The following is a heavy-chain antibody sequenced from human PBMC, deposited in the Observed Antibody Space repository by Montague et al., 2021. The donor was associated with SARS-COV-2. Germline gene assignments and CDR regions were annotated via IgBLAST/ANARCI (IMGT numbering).Heavy chain of an antibody. Sequence: SETLSLTCTVAGGSISSSNYYWGWIRQPPGKGLEWTGSLFYSGXSXYXXXXKSRVTISVDTSKNQFSLRLSSVTAADTAVYYCVAEWLAIYYFDFWGQGTLVTVSS. J-gene: IGHJ4*02. CDR1: GGSISSSNYY. CDR3: VAEWLAIYYFDF. CDR2: LFYSGXS. D-gene: IGHD6-19*01. V-gene: IGHV4-39*01.